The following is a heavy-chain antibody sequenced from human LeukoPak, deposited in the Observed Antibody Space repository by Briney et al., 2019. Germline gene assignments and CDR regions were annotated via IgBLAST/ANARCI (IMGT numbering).Heavy chain of an antibody. D-gene: IGHD3-3*01. CDR3: ARYLPNPRFLEWLPKDY. Sequence: SETLSLTCAVYGVSFSGCYWTWIRQPPGKGLEWIGEINHSGSTNYNPSLKSRVTISVDTSKNQFSLKLSSVTAADTAVYYCARYLPNPRFLEWLPKDYWGQGTLVTVSS. CDR2: INHSGST. CDR1: GVSFSGCY. V-gene: IGHV4-34*01. J-gene: IGHJ4*02.